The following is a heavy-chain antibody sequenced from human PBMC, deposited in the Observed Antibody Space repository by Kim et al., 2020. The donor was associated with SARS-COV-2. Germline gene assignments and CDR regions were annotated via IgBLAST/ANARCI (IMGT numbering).Heavy chain of an antibody. V-gene: IGHV4-59*01. Sequence: SETLSLTCTVSGGSISSYYWSWIRQPPGKGLEWIGYIYYSGSTNYNPSLKSRVTISVDTSKNQFSLKLSSVTAADTAVYYCARWGSDITIFGVVTLEGGYYFDYWGQGTLVTISS. J-gene: IGHJ4*02. CDR1: GGSISSYY. D-gene: IGHD3-3*01. CDR3: ARWGSDITIFGVVTLEGGYYFDY. CDR2: IYYSGST.